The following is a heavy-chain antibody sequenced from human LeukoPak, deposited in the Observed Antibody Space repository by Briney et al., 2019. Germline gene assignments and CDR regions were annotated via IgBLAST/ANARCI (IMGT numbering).Heavy chain of an antibody. CDR2: INPNTGCT. D-gene: IGHD6-6*01. CDR1: GYTFTGNY. Sequence: GASVKVSCKASGYTFTGNYIHWVRQAPGQRLEWVGWINPNTGCTNYAQRFQGRVAMTRDTSINTAYMELSRLRSDDTAVYYCARLDRYSSGFDYWGQGTLVTVS. V-gene: IGHV1-2*02. J-gene: IGHJ4*02. CDR3: ARLDRYSSGFDY.